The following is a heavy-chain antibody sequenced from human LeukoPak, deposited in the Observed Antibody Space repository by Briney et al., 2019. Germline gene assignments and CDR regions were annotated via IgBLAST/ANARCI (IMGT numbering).Heavy chain of an antibody. CDR2: IDPSDSYT. J-gene: IGHJ6*02. V-gene: IGHV5-10-1*01. D-gene: IGHD6-6*01. Sequence: GESLQISCKGSGYSFTSYWISWVRQMPGKGLEWMGRIDPSDSYTNYSPSFQGHVTISADKSISTAYLQWSSLKASDTAMYYCARHLEYSSSFSYYYYYYGMDVWGQGTTVTVSS. CDR1: GYSFTSYW. CDR3: ARHLEYSSSFSYYYYYYGMDV.